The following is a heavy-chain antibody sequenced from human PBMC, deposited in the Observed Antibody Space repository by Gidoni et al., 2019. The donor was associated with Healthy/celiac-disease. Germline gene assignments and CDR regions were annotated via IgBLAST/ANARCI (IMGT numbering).Heavy chain of an antibody. J-gene: IGHJ3*02. CDR1: GGTFSSSA. CDR3: ARKASYDSSGYFLDAFDI. CDR2: IIPIFGTA. D-gene: IGHD3-22*01. Sequence: QVHLVQSGAEVKKPGSSVQVSCKASGGTFSSSALSWVRQAPGQGLEWMGGIIPIFGTANYAQKFQGRVTITADKSTSTAYMELSSLRSEDTAVYYCARKASYDSSGYFLDAFDIWGQGTMVTVSS. V-gene: IGHV1-69*06.